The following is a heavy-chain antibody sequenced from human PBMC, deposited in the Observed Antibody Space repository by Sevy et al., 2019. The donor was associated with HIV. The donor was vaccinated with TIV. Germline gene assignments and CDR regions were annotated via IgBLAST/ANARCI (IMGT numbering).Heavy chain of an antibody. CDR2: IHYDGSNK. CDR3: ARGRKTTQEWLEELDYYYGVDV. V-gene: IGHV3-30*02. J-gene: IGHJ6*02. D-gene: IGHD2-8*01. CDR1: GFTFSTYD. Sequence: GGSLRLSCAASGFTFSTYDMHWVRQAPGKGLEWVAYIHYDGSNKYYADFERGRFTFSKDNSKNTLDLQMSSLRAEDTAVYYCARGRKTTQEWLEELDYYYGVDVWGQGTTVTVSS.